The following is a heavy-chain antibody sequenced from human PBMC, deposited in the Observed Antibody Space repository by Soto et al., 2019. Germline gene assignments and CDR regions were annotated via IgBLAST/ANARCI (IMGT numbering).Heavy chain of an antibody. V-gene: IGHV4-31*03. CDR1: GYSMTSGGYY. Sequence: QMQLQESGPELVKPSQTLSLICTVSGYSMTSGGYYWSWIRHLPGKGLEWIGYIYYSGGTQFNPSLKSRVPMSVDTSKNQFSLRLSSVTAADTAVYYCATLLGSHQHYYFGIDVWGQGTTVTVSS. J-gene: IGHJ6*02. CDR3: ATLLGSHQHYYFGIDV. D-gene: IGHD2-2*01. CDR2: IYYSGGT.